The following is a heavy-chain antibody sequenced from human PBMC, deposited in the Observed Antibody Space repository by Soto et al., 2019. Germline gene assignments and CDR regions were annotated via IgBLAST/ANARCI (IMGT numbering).Heavy chain of an antibody. J-gene: IGHJ3*02. Sequence: HPGGSLRLSCTPSGFSFSTYWMHWVRQAPGEGLAWVSRINMDGTTINYADSVKGRFTISRDNAKSTLYLQMNSLRDDDTAVYYSARIQLGYDAFDIWGQGTMVTVSS. CDR3: ARIQLGYDAFDI. V-gene: IGHV3-74*01. D-gene: IGHD6-6*01. CDR2: INMDGTTI. CDR1: GFSFSTYW.